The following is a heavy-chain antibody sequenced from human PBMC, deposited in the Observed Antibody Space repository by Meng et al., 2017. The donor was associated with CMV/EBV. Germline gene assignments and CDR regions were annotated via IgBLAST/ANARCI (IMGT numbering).Heavy chain of an antibody. CDR3: ARGMVEIFGVVMRWFDP. V-gene: IGHV5-51*01. J-gene: IGHJ5*02. D-gene: IGHD3-3*01. Sequence: GGSLRLSCKGSGYSFTSYWIGWVRQMPGKGLEWMGIIYPGDSDTRYSPSFQGQVTISADKSISTAYLQWSSLKASDTAMYYCARGMVEIFGVVMRWFDPWGQGTLVTVSS. CDR2: IYPGDSDT. CDR1: GYSFTSYW.